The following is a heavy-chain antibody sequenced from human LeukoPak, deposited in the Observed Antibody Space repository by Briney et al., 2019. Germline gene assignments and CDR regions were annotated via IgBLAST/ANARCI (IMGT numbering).Heavy chain of an antibody. V-gene: IGHV4-34*01. J-gene: IGHJ4*02. CDR3: ARVPQWEPLCCFDY. CDR2: INHSGST. CDR1: GGSFSGYY. Sequence: SETLSLTCAVYGGSFSGYYWSWIRQPPGKGLEWIGEINHSGSTNYNPSLKSRVTISVDTSKNQFSLKLSSVTAADTAVYYCARVPQWEPLCCFDYGGRGTMVSVSS. D-gene: IGHD1-26*01.